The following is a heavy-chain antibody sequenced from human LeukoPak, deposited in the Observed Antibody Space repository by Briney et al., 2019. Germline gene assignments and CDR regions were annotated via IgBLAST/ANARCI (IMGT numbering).Heavy chain of an antibody. CDR3: ARDQYDFWSGYYISPVDY. J-gene: IGHJ4*02. D-gene: IGHD3-3*01. Sequence: GGSLRLSCAASGFTFSSYAMSWVRQALGKGLEWVSYISSSGSTIYYADSVKGRFTISRDNAKNSLYLQMNSLRAEDTAVYYCARDQYDFWSGYYISPVDYWGQGTLVTVSS. CDR1: GFTFSSYA. V-gene: IGHV3-48*04. CDR2: ISSSGSTI.